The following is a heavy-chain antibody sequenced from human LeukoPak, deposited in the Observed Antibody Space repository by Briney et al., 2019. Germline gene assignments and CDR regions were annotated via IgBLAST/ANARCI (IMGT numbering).Heavy chain of an antibody. CDR3: AKRNSGNSFDD. J-gene: IGHJ4*02. Sequence: GGSLRLSCAASGFTFSNYDMHWVRQAPGKGLEWVAVIWYDGSNKYYADSVKGRFTLSRDNSKNTLYLQMNSLRAEDTAVYYCAKRNSGNSFDDWGESKLVTVSS. CDR2: IWYDGSNK. V-gene: IGHV3-33*06. CDR1: GFTFSNYD. D-gene: IGHD1-26*01.